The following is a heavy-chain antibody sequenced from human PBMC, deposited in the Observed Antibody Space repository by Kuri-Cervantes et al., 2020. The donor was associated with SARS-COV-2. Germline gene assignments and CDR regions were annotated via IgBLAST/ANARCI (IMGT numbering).Heavy chain of an antibody. Sequence: VSVKVSCKASGYAFNNYGINWVRQAPGKGPEWMGWINPNSGGTNYAQKFQGRVTMTRDTSISTVYMELRGLRSDDTAVYYCARDYDFWSGYYTGLFDYWGQGTLVTVSS. D-gene: IGHD3-3*01. CDR2: INPNSGGT. J-gene: IGHJ4*02. CDR3: ARDYDFWSGYYTGLFDY. V-gene: IGHV1-2*02. CDR1: GYAFNNYG.